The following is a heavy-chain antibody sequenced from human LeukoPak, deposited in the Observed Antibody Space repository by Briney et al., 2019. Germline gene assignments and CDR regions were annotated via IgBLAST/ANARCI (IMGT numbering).Heavy chain of an antibody. J-gene: IGHJ4*02. CDR1: GFTFSSYW. V-gene: IGHV3-7*01. CDR3: ASLGYCSSTSCYLDY. CDR2: IKQDGSEK. D-gene: IGHD2-2*01. Sequence: GGSLRLSCAASGFTFSSYWMSWVRQAPGKGLEWVANIKQDGSEKYYVDSVKGRFTISRDNAKNSLYLQMNSLRAEDTAVYYCASLGYCSSTSCYLDYWGQGTLVTVSS.